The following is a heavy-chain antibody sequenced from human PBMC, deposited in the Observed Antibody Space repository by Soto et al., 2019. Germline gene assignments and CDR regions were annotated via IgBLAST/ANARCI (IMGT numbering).Heavy chain of an antibody. CDR2: IYSGGST. CDR3: ASSRFRGYSYGYLGTQH. V-gene: IGHV3-53*01. CDR1: GFTVSSNY. Sequence: GGSLRLSCAASGFTVSSNYMSWVRQAPGKGLEWVSVIYSGGSTYYADSVKGRFTISRDNSKNTLYLQMNSLRAEDTAVYYCASSRFRGYSYGYLGTQHWGQGTLVTVSS. D-gene: IGHD5-18*01. J-gene: IGHJ1*01.